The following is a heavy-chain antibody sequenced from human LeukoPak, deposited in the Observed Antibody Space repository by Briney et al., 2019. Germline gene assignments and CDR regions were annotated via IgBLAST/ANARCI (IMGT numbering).Heavy chain of an antibody. CDR2: IYYSGGT. CDR1: RYSLCSINW. V-gene: IGHV4-28*06. J-gene: IGHJ4*02. CDR3: ARMKANWTSEVDY. D-gene: IGHD1-20*01. Sequence: NPSETLSLTCAVSRYSLCSINWWGWLRQPPGAGLGWIGYIYYSGGTQYNPSLKSRVTMSVATSKNQFSLKLSSWTALDRAVYYCARMKANWTSEVDYWGQGTLVTVS.